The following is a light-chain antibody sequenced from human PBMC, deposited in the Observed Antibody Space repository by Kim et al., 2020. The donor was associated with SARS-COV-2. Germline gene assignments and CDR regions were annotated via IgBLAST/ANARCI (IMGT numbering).Light chain of an antibody. CDR3: QQYYTTPRT. CDR2: WAS. Sequence: DIVMTQSPDSLAVSLGERATINCKSSQNVLYSSNNKDYQQKAGQPPKLLINWASTRESGVPDRFSGSGSGTDFTLTISSLQAEDVAVYYCQQYYTTPRTFGQGTKVDIK. J-gene: IGKJ1*01. CDR1: QNVLYSSNNKDY. V-gene: IGKV4-1*01.